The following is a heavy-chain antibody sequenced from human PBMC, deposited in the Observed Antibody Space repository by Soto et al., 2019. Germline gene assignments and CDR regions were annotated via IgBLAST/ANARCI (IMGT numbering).Heavy chain of an antibody. J-gene: IGHJ5*02. Sequence: PGESLKISCKGSGYTFTKYWIGWVRQMPGKGLEWMGIIYPDDSETRYSPSFQGRVTMSADKSISTAYLQWSSLRASDTAMYYCARHSGRLGDWFDPWGQGTLVTVPQ. CDR1: GYTFTKYW. CDR2: IYPDDSET. V-gene: IGHV5-51*01. D-gene: IGHD3-10*01. CDR3: ARHSGRLGDWFDP.